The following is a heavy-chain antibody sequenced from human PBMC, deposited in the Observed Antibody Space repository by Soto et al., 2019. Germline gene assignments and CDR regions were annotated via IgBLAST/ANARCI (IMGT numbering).Heavy chain of an antibody. J-gene: IGHJ4*02. Sequence: QVHLVQSGAEVKKPGASVKVFCKGSGYIFTTYGITWVRQAPGQGLEWMGWISAHNGNTNYAQKLQGRVTVTRATSTSTAYMELRNLRSDDTAVYYCARGRYGDYWGQGALVTVSS. CDR2: ISAHNGNT. CDR1: GYIFTTYG. CDR3: ARGRYGDY. V-gene: IGHV1-18*01. D-gene: IGHD1-1*01.